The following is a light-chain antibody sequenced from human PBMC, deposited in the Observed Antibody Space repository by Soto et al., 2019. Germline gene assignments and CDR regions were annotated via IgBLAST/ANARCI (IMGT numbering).Light chain of an antibody. CDR1: SSEVGSYDY. CDR3: CAYSTSGTHV. Sequence: QSALTQPASVSGSPGQSITFSCTGTSSEVGSYDYVSWHQQHPGKAPKLIIYDVNNRPSGVLSRFSGSKSGNTASLIISGLQTEDEADYYCCAYSTSGTHVFGTGTKVTVL. J-gene: IGLJ1*01. V-gene: IGLV2-14*03. CDR2: DVN.